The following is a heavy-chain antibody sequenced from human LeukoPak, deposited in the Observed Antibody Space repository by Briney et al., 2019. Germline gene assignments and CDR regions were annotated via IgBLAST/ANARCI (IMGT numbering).Heavy chain of an antibody. Sequence: GGSLRLSCAASGFTFSSYCMSWVRQAPGKGLEWVANIKQDGSEKYYVDSVKGRFTISRDNAKNSLYLQMNSLRAEDTAVYYCARDLYRIVVVPHYFDYLGQGTLVTVSS. J-gene: IGHJ4*02. V-gene: IGHV3-7*01. CDR3: ARDLYRIVVVPHYFDY. CDR2: IKQDGSEK. CDR1: GFTFSSYC. D-gene: IGHD3-22*01.